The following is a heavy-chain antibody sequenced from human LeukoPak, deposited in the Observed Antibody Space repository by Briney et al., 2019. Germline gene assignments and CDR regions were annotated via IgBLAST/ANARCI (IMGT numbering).Heavy chain of an antibody. CDR1: GYTFTSYY. J-gene: IGHJ4*02. V-gene: IGHV1-46*01. D-gene: IGHD2-2*01. CDR3: AREGCSSTSCEKHRSDFDY. CDR2: INPSGGST. Sequence: ASVKVSCKASGYTFTSYYMHWVRQAPGQGLEWMGIINPSGGSTSYAQKFQGRVTMTRDMSTSTVYMELSSLRSEDTAVYYCAREGCSSTSCEKHRSDFDYWGQGTLVTVSS.